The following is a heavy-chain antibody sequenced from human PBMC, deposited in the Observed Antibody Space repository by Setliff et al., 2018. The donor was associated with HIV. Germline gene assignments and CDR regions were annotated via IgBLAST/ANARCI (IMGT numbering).Heavy chain of an antibody. CDR2: IFYSGST. CDR1: GGSISSGSYY. Sequence: PSETLSLTCSVSGGSISSGSYYWSWIRQHPWKGLEWIGYIFYSGSTTYNPSLKSRLTISIDTSKNRFSLKLKSVTAADTAVYYCAREPATYNGYNWDYYGTDLWGQGTTVTVSS. J-gene: IGHJ6*02. V-gene: IGHV4-31*03. CDR3: AREPATYNGYNWDYYGTDL. D-gene: IGHD5-12*01.